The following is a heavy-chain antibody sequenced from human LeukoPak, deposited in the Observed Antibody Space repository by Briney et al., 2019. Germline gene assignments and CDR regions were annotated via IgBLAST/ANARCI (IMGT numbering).Heavy chain of an antibody. Sequence: ASVKVSCKVSGYTLTELSMHWVRQAPGKGLEWMGGFDPEDGETIYAQKFQGRVTMTEDTSTDTAYMELSSLRSEDTAVYYCATGPGGWPDRDYWGQGALVTVSS. D-gene: IGHD6-19*01. CDR3: ATGPGGWPDRDY. CDR2: FDPEDGET. J-gene: IGHJ4*02. CDR1: GYTLTELS. V-gene: IGHV1-24*01.